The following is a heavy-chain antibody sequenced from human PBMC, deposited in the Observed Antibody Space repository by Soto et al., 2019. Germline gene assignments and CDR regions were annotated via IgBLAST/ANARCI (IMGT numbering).Heavy chain of an antibody. D-gene: IGHD2-15*01. CDR1: GFTFSSYS. J-gene: IGHJ1*01. Sequence: GGSLRLSCAASGFTFSSYSMNWVRQAPGKGLEWVSYISSSSSTIYYADSVKGRFTISRDNAKNSLYLQMNSLRAEDTAVYYCARDLVLGYCSGGSCYRPHWGQGTLVTVSS. V-gene: IGHV3-48*01. CDR2: ISSSSSTI. CDR3: ARDLVLGYCSGGSCYRPH.